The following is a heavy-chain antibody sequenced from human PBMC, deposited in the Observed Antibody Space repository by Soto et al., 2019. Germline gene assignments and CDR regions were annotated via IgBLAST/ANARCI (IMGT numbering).Heavy chain of an antibody. J-gene: IGHJ6*02. V-gene: IGHV4-59*01. CDR1: GGSINNYY. Sequence: KPSETLSLTCTVSGGSINNYYWSWIRQPPGKGLEWIGYIYYSGSTNYNPSLKSRVTVSLDTSKSQFSLKLSSVTAADTAVYYCARVPNYRPYYYYYAVDVWGQGTTVTAP. D-gene: IGHD4-4*01. CDR2: IYYSGST. CDR3: ARVPNYRPYYYYYAVDV.